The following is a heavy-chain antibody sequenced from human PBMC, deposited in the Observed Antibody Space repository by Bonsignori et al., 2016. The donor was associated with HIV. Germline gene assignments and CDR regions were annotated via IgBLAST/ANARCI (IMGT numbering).Heavy chain of an antibody. CDR1: GGSIGTYY. D-gene: IGHD1/OR15-1a*01. CDR3: ARADTWIGTTNYFDY. J-gene: IGHJ4*02. V-gene: IGHV4-59*01. CDR2: INYSGST. Sequence: SETLSLTCTVSGGSIGTYYWSWIRQPPGKGLEWIGYINYSGSTNYNPSLKSRVTISVDTSKNLFSLKLSSVTAADTAVYYCARADTWIGTTNYFDYWGQGTLVTVSS.